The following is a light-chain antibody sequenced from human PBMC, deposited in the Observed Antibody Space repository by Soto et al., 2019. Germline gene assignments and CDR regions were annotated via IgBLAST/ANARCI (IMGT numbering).Light chain of an antibody. CDR2: GAF. CDR1: QSLSSSY. Sequence: EMVLTRSPVTLSWSPWEIAGLSFRASQSLSSSYFAWYQHKPGQGPRLLIYGAFTRATGIPDRFSGSGSGTDFTLTISRLETEDFAVYYCQQNETLITFGQGTRLEIK. J-gene: IGKJ5*01. CDR3: QQNETLIT. V-gene: IGKV3-20*01.